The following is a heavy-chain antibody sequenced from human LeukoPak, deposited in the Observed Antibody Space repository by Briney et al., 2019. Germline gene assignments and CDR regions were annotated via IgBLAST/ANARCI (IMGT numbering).Heavy chain of an antibody. CDR2: MRQDGNEK. Sequence: GGSLRLSCEASGLTFNKYWMTWVRQAPGKGLEWVANMRQDGNEKYYVDSVRGRFTISRDNAKNSLYLQMNSLRAEDTAVYYCATDRRGSNDYWGQGTLVTVSS. J-gene: IGHJ4*02. D-gene: IGHD3-10*01. CDR3: ATDRRGSNDY. CDR1: GLTFNKYW. V-gene: IGHV3-7*01.